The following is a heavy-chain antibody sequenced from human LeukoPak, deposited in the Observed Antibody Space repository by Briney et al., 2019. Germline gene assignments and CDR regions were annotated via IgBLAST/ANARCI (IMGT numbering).Heavy chain of an antibody. CDR3: ARDVSGSPDY. V-gene: IGHV3-64*01. Sequence: GGSLRLSCAASGFTFSSYGMHWVRQAPGKGLEYLSAISSNGGSTYYANSVKGRFTISRDNSKSTLYLQMGSLRAEDMAVYYCARDVSGSPDYWGQGTLVTVSS. CDR1: GFTFSSYG. D-gene: IGHD1-26*01. J-gene: IGHJ4*02. CDR2: ISSNGGST.